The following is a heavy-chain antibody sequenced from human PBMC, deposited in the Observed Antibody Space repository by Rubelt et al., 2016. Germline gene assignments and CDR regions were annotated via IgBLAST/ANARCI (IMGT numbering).Heavy chain of an antibody. CDR3: ASMYSSSWYRGWFDP. J-gene: IGHJ5*02. D-gene: IGHD6-13*01. CDR1: GYTFTSYG. V-gene: IGHV1-18*01. CDR2: ISAYNGNT. Sequence: QVQLVQSGAEVKKPGASVKVSCKASGYTFTSYGISWVRQAPGQGLEWMGWISAYNGNTNYAQKLQGSGTMTTDTSTGTAYRERGGRGSDDTAVYYCASMYSSSWYRGWFDPWGQGTLVTVSS.